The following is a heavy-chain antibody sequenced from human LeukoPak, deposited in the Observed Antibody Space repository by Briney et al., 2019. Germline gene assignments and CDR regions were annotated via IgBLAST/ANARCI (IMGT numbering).Heavy chain of an antibody. J-gene: IGHJ4*02. D-gene: IGHD5-12*01. CDR3: ARDDVDSGYDSSNFDY. CDR1: GFTFSDYP. Sequence: GGSLRLSCTASGFTFSDYPMNWVRQAPGKGLEWVSSISSSSSYIYYADSVKGRFTISRDNAKNSLYLQMNSLRAEDTAVYCCARDDVDSGYDSSNFDYWGQGTLVTVSS. CDR2: ISSSSSYI. V-gene: IGHV3-21*01.